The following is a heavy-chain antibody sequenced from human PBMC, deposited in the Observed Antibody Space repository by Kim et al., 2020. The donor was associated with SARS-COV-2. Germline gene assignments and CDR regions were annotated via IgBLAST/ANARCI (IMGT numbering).Heavy chain of an antibody. CDR2: GST. CDR3: AKEWGAFDI. Sequence: GSTYYADSVKGRFTISRDNSKNTLYLQMNSLRAEDTAVYYCAKEWGAFDIWGQGTMVTVSS. V-gene: IGHV3-23*01. D-gene: IGHD1-26*01. J-gene: IGHJ3*02.